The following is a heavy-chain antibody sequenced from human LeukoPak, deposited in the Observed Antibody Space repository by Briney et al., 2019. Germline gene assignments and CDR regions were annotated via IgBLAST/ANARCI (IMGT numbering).Heavy chain of an antibody. J-gene: IGHJ4*02. V-gene: IGHV3-48*01. CDR3: AVDTAMVYFDY. D-gene: IGHD5-18*01. CDR1: GFTFTPYS. Sequence: PGGSLRLSCAASGFTFTPYSMNWVRQAPGKGLEWVSYISSSSSTIYYADSVKGRFTISRDNAKNSLDLQMNSLRAEDTAVYYCAVDTAMVYFDYWGQGTLVTVSS. CDR2: ISSSSSTI.